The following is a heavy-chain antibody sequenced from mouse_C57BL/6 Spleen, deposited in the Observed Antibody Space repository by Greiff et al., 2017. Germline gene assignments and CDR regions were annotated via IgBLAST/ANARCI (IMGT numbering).Heavy chain of an antibody. CDR3: SRWLLSAMDY. Sequence: EVHLVESGGDLVKPGGSLKLSCAASGFTFSSSGMSWVRQTPDKRLEWVATLSSGGSYTYYPDSVKGRFTISRDNAKNTLYLQMSSLKSEDTAMYYCSRWLLSAMDYWGQGTSVTVAS. J-gene: IGHJ4*01. D-gene: IGHD2-3*01. V-gene: IGHV5-6*01. CDR1: GFTFSSSG. CDR2: LSSGGSYT.